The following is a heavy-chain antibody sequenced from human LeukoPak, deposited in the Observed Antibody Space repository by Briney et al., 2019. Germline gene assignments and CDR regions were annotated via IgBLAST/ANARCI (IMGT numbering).Heavy chain of an antibody. V-gene: IGHV4-59*01. Sequence: PSETLSLTCTVSGGSISSYYWGWIRQPPGKGRGRIGYIYYSGRTNSSPSLRRRVTMSIYTSKTQFSLKLTSVTAADTAVYYCAREVFRYYYMDVWGKGTTVTVSS. CDR2: IYYSGRT. CDR1: GGSISSYY. J-gene: IGHJ6*03. CDR3: AREVFRYYYMDV.